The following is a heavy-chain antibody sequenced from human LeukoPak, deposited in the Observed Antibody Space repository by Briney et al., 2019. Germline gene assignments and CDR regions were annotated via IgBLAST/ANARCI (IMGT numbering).Heavy chain of an antibody. D-gene: IGHD5-12*01. V-gene: IGHV4-4*09. Sequence: PSETLSLTCSVSGGSISSYYWSWIRQPPGKGLEWLAFIYTDGSTNYNPSLKSPVTISVDTSNDQFSLMLLSVNAAATAVYSCAKTGNGYVPLYYYYYMDVWGKGTTVTVSS. CDR2: IYTDGST. J-gene: IGHJ6*03. CDR1: GGSISSYY. CDR3: AKTGNGYVPLYYYYYMDV.